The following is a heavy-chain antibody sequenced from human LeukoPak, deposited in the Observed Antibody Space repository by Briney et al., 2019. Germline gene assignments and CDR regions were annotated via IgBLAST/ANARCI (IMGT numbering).Heavy chain of an antibody. CDR3: ARHGWHAWYFDL. Sequence: SETLSLTCVVYGGSFSGYSWSWIRQPPGKGLEWIGEINQRRNTNYNPSLKSRVTISIDTSKNQFSLKLSSVTAADAAVYYCARHGWHAWYFDLWGRGTLVTVSS. V-gene: IGHV4-34*01. J-gene: IGHJ2*01. CDR2: INQRRNT. D-gene: IGHD6-19*01. CDR1: GGSFSGYS.